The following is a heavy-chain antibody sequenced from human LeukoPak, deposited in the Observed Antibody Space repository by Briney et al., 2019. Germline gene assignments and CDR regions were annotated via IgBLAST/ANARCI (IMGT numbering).Heavy chain of an antibody. J-gene: IGHJ4*02. CDR2: MNPNSGNT. CDR3: ARVDRKVGSSWYYFDY. D-gene: IGHD6-13*01. Sequence: ASVKVSCKASGYTFTSYDINWVRQATGQGLEWMGWMNPNSGNTGYAQKFQGRVIMTRNTSISTAYMELSSLRSEDTAVYYCARVDRKVGSSWYYFDYWGQGTLVTVSS. V-gene: IGHV1-8*01. CDR1: GYTFTSYD.